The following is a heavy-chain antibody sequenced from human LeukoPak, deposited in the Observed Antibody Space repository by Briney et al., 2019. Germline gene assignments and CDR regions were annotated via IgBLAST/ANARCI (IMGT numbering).Heavy chain of an antibody. J-gene: IGHJ6*02. CDR3: ARARYSDSSGSYYFGLDV. CDR1: GDSVSGSRAT. V-gene: IGHV6-1*01. D-gene: IGHD3-22*01. CDR2: TYYRSKWYN. Sequence: SQTPSLTCAISGDSVSGSRATWSWIRPSPSRGLEWLGRTYYRSKWYNNYAASVEGRITINPDTSKNQFSLQVNSVTPEDTAVYYCARARYSDSSGSYYFGLDVWGQGTTVTVSS.